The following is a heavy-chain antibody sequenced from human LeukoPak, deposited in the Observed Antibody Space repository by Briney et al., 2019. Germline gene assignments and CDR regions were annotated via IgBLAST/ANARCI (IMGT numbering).Heavy chain of an antibody. CDR1: GFTFSSYS. CDR2: ISSSSSYI. CDR3: ARRATTERGHSYGLDF. D-gene: IGHD5-18*01. Sequence: GGSLRLSCAASGFTFSSYSMNWVRQAPGKGLEWVSSISSSSSYIYYADSVKGRFTISRDNARNSLYLQMNSLRAEDTAVYYCARRATTERGHSYGLDFWGQGTLVTVSS. V-gene: IGHV3-21*01. J-gene: IGHJ4*02.